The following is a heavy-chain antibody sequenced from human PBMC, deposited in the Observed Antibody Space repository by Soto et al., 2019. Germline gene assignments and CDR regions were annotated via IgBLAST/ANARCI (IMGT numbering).Heavy chain of an antibody. CDR1: GDSVSSNSAA. Sequence: SQTLSLTCVISGDSVSSNSAAWNWIRQSPSRGLEWLGRTYYRSKWYNDYAVSVKSRITINPDTSKNQFSLQLNSVTPEDTAVYYCASSIVVVPAASGWAFDIWGQGTMVTVSS. V-gene: IGHV6-1*01. J-gene: IGHJ3*02. CDR2: TYYRSKWYN. CDR3: ASSIVVVPAASGWAFDI. D-gene: IGHD2-2*01.